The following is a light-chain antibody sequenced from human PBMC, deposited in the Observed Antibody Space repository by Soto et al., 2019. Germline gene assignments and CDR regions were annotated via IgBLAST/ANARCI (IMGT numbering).Light chain of an antibody. CDR2: INN. CDR3: AVWEDSLNGLWV. Sequence: QSVLTQPPSASGTPGQKVTIVCSGRTSNIGSNSVNWYQQLPGTAPKLLIYINNQRPSGVPDRFSSSKSGTSASLSISGLQSDDEADYYCAVWEDSLNGLWVFGGGTNVTVL. V-gene: IGLV1-44*01. CDR1: TSNIGSNS. J-gene: IGLJ3*02.